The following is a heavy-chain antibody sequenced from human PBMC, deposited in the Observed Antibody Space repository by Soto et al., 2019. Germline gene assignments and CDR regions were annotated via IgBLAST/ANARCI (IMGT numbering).Heavy chain of an antibody. CDR2: INHSGST. CDR1: GGSFSGYY. V-gene: IGHV4-34*01. D-gene: IGHD2-2*01. Sequence: SETLSLTCSVYGGSFSGYYWSWIRQPPGKGLEWIGEINHSGSTNYNPSLKSRVTISVDTSKNQFSLRVTSVTAADTAVYYCARGQRDTSNLVKYDRFDLRGQGTLVTVA. J-gene: IGHJ5*02. CDR3: ARGQRDTSNLVKYDRFDL.